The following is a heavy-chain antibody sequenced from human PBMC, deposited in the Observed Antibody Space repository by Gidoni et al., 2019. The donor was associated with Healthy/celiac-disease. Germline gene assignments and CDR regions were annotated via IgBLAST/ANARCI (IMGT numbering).Heavy chain of an antibody. Sequence: QVQLVESGGGVVQPGRSLRLSCAASGFTFSSYGMHWVRQAPGKGLEWVAVIWYDGSNKYYADSVKGRFTISRDKSKNTLYLQMNSLRAEDTAVYYCARGGDSSGWTEDSSLDPWGQGTLVTVSS. CDR3: ARGGDSSGWTEDSSLDP. CDR1: GFTFSSYG. V-gene: IGHV3-33*01. J-gene: IGHJ5*02. D-gene: IGHD6-19*01. CDR2: IWYDGSNK.